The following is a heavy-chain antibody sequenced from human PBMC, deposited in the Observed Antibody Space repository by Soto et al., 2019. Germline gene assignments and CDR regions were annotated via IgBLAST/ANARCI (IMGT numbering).Heavy chain of an antibody. CDR3: AKDFSPEQWLFWFDP. V-gene: IGHV3-23*01. J-gene: IGHJ5*02. Sequence: EVQLLESGGGLVQPGGSLRLSCAASGFTFSSYAMSWVRQAPGKGLEWVSAISGSGGSTYYADSVKGRFTIPRDNSKNPLYLQMTSWRAEDTVGYYCAKDFSPEQWLFWFDPWGQGTLVTVSS. CDR1: GFTFSSYA. CDR2: ISGSGGST. D-gene: IGHD6-19*01.